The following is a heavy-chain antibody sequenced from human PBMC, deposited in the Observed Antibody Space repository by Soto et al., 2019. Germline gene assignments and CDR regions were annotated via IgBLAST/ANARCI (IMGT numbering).Heavy chain of an antibody. CDR3: ARLVYDTRLNYMYFDF. D-gene: IGHD2-8*01. CDR1: VVSISIGNW. V-gene: IGHV4-4*02. Sequence: PSETLGLTCAVSVVSISIGNWWTWFRQTPQRGLEYIGEIFHDGTANYYPSFERRVAISVDTSKNQFSLKLTSVTAADTAIYFCARLVYDTRLNYMYFDFWGQGALVTSPQ. J-gene: IGHJ4*02. CDR2: IFHDGTA.